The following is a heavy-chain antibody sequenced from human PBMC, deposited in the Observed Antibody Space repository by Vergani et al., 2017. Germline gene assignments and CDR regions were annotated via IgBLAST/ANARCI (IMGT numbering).Heavy chain of an antibody. Sequence: QVQLQESGPGLVKPSQTLSLTCTVSGGSISSGDYYWSWIRPPPGKGLEWIGYIYYSGSTYYNPSLKSRVTISVDTSKNQFSLKLSSVTAADTAVYYCARDRRFGELSTDYYYYGMDVWGQGTTVTVSS. CDR3: ARDRRFGELSTDYYYYGMDV. J-gene: IGHJ6*02. CDR1: GGSISSGDYY. V-gene: IGHV4-30-4*08. D-gene: IGHD3-10*01. CDR2: IYYSGST.